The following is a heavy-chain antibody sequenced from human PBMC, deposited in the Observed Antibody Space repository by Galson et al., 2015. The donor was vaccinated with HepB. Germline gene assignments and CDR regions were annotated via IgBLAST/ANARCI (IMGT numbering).Heavy chain of an antibody. D-gene: IGHD6-19*01. V-gene: IGHV3-72*01. CDR2: SKNKANGYTT. J-gene: IGHJ4*02. CDR1: GFSFTDHY. CDR3: ARSIAVASAY. Sequence: SLRLFCAASGFSFTDHYADWVRQAPGKGLEWVARSKNKANGYTTEYAPSVKGRFAISRDDSKNSVYLQMNSLKTEDTAVYYCARSIAVASAYWGQGTLVTVSS.